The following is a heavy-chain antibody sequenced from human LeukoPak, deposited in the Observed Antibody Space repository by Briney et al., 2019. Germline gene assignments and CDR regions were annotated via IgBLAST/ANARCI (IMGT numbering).Heavy chain of an antibody. CDR2: INTNTGNP. J-gene: IGHJ6*03. Sequence: ASVKVSCKASGYTFTSYAMNWVRQAPGQGLEWMGWINTNTGNPTYAQGFTGRFVFSLDTSVSTAYLQISSLKAEDTAVYYCASRGYCSGGSCPPPYYYYYMDVWGKGTTVTVSS. V-gene: IGHV7-4-1*02. CDR3: ASRGYCSGGSCPPPYYYYYMDV. CDR1: GYTFTSYA. D-gene: IGHD2-15*01.